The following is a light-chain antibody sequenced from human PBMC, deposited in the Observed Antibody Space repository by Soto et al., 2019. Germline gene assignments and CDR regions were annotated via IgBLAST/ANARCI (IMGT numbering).Light chain of an antibody. V-gene: IGLV3-21*04. Sequence: SYELTQPPSVSVAPGKTARITCGENNIGSKSVHWNQQKPGQAPVLVIYYDSDRPSGIPERFSGSNSGNTATLTISRVEAGDEADYYCQVWDSSSDHLVFGGGTKLTVL. CDR3: QVWDSSSDHLV. CDR2: YDS. CDR1: NIGSKS. J-gene: IGLJ2*01.